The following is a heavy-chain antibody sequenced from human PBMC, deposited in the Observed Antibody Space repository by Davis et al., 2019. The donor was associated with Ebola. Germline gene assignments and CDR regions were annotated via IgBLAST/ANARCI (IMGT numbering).Heavy chain of an antibody. J-gene: IGHJ6*04. CDR1: GFTFTTYY. CDR2: IPHVGSER. D-gene: IGHD6-13*01. Sequence: GESLKISCAASGFTFTTYYITWVRQAPGKGLEWVATIPHVGSERYYVDSVKGRFTSSRDNAKNSVYLQMNSLRAEDTAVYYCARDSFSPLLVLDGDYYYYYGMDVWGKGTTVTVSS. V-gene: IGHV3-7*01. CDR3: ARDSFSPLLVLDGDYYYYYGMDV.